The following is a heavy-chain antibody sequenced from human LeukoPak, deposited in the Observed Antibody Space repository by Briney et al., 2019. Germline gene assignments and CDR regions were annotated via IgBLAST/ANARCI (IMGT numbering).Heavy chain of an antibody. V-gene: IGHV5-51*01. CDR3: ATQRGYYYDSSGHPYYFDY. D-gene: IGHD3-22*01. J-gene: IGHJ4*02. CDR2: IYPGDSDT. Sequence: GESLKISCKGSGYSFTSYWIGWVRQMPGKGLEWMGIIYPGDSDTRYSPSFQGQVTISADKSISTAYLQWSSLKASDTAMYYCATQRGYYYDSSGHPYYFDYWGQGTLVTVSS. CDR1: GYSFTSYW.